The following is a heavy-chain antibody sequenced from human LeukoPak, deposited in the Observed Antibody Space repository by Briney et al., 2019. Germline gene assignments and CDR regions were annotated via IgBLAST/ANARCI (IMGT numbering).Heavy chain of an antibody. J-gene: IGHJ4*02. D-gene: IGHD3-22*01. V-gene: IGHV3-53*04. Sequence: GGSLRHSCAASGFTVSSNYMSWVRQAPGKGLEWVSVIYSGGSTYYADSVKGRFTISRHNSKNTVYLQMNSLRAEDTAVYYCARQVVSWNFDYWGQGTLVTVSS. CDR2: IYSGGST. CDR3: ARQVVSWNFDY. CDR1: GFTVSSNY.